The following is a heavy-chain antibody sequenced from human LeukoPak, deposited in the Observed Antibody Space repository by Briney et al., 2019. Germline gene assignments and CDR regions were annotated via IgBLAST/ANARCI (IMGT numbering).Heavy chain of an antibody. CDR3: ARDAGYGYDRFYY. V-gene: IGHV3-7*01. D-gene: IGHD5-18*01. CDR2: IKEYDSDK. J-gene: IGHJ4*02. Sequence: PGGSLRHSCAASGLNFSSHWMAWVRQAPGKGLEWVANIKEYDSDKKYVLSKKGRYTISRDKAKNSLYLQMNSLSAEDTAVYYCARDAGYGYDRFYYWGQGDQVTVSS. CDR1: GLNFSSHW.